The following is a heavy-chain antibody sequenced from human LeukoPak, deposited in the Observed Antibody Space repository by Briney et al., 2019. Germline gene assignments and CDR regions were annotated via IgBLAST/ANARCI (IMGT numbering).Heavy chain of an antibody. D-gene: IGHD3-10*01. CDR3: ARAPYGSGSWFDP. CDR2: FYTSVTT. CDR1: GGSISSGDYY. V-gene: IGHV4-61*02. J-gene: IGHJ5*02. Sequence: SQTLSLTCTVSGGSISSGDYYWSWIRQPAGRGLEWIGRFYTSVTTNYSPSLKSRVTISVDTSKNQFSLKLSSVTAADTAVYFCARAPYGSGSWFDPWGQGTPVTVSS.